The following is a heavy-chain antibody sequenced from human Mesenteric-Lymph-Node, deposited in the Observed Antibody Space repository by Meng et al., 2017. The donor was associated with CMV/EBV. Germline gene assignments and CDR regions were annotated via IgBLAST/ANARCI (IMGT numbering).Heavy chain of an antibody. CDR1: GGSISSSSYY. Sequence: GSLRLSCTVSGGSISSSSYYWGWIRQPPGKGLEWIGSIYYSGSTYYNPSLKSRVTISVDTSKNQFSPKLSSVTAADTAVYYCASGITLFYYFDYWGQGTLVTVSS. D-gene: IGHD3-3*01. CDR3: ASGITLFYYFDY. J-gene: IGHJ4*02. CDR2: IYYSGST. V-gene: IGHV4-39*07.